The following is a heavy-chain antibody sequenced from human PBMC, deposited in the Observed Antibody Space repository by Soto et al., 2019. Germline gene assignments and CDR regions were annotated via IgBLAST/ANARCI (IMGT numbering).Heavy chain of an antibody. J-gene: IGHJ4*03. V-gene: IGHV5-51*01. D-gene: IGHD6-19*01. CDR1: GYSFTSYW. CDR3: ARGGVAVAGTLYFDY. CDR2: IYPGDSDT. Sequence: GESLKISCKGSGYSFTSYWIGWVRQMPGKGLEWMGIIYPGDSDTRYSPSFQGQVTISADKSISTAYLQWSSLKASDTAMYYCARGGVAVAGTLYFDYWGQGTTVTVSS.